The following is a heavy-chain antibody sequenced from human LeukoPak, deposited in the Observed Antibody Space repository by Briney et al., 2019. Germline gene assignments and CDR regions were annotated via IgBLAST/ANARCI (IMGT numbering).Heavy chain of an antibody. CDR2: ISAGSSNT. V-gene: IGHV3-48*01. D-gene: IGHD1-26*01. CDR3: ARSAVQANTPFYFDF. Sequence: GGSLRLSCSASGFIFASYGMNWVRQAPGSGLQWVAYISAGSSNTFYADSVKGRFTTSRDDADNFLHLQMNSLSAEDTAVYYCARSAVQANTPFYFDFWGQGALVTVSS. J-gene: IGHJ4*02. CDR1: GFIFASYG.